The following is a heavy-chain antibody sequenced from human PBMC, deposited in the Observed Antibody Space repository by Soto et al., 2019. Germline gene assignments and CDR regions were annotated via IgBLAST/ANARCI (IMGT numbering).Heavy chain of an antibody. J-gene: IGHJ6*02. CDR3: ASHYYDSSGSKGPYYYYGMDV. D-gene: IGHD3-22*01. CDR2: IYPGDSDT. CDR1: GYSFTSYW. V-gene: IGHV5-51*01. Sequence: RGESLKISCKGSGYSFTSYWIGWVRQMPGKGLEWMGIIYPGDSDTRYSPSFQGQVTISADKSISTAYLQWSSLKASDTAMYYCASHYYDSSGSKGPYYYYGMDVWGQGTTVTVSS.